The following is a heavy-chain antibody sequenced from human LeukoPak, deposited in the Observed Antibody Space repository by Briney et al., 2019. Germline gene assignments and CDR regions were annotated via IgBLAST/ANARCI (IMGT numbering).Heavy chain of an antibody. Sequence: ASVKVSCKASGYAFTSYDINWVRQATEQGLEWMGWMNPNSGNTGYAQKFQGRVTMTRNTSISTAYMELSSLRSEDTAVYYCARRYYYGSGSYYNVALRYWGQGTLVTVSS. J-gene: IGHJ1*01. D-gene: IGHD3-10*01. CDR2: MNPNSGNT. CDR1: GYAFTSYD. V-gene: IGHV1-8*01. CDR3: ARRYYYGSGSYYNVALRY.